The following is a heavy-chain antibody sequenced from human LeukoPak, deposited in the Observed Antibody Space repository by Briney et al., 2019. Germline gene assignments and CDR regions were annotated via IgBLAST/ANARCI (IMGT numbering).Heavy chain of an antibody. CDR1: GGSISSYY. J-gene: IGHJ4*02. CDR2: IYYSGST. CDR3: ARHTYYYDSSGYRR. V-gene: IGHV4-59*08. D-gene: IGHD3-22*01. Sequence: PSETLSLTCTVSGGSISSYYWSWIRQPPGKGLEWIGYIYYSGSTNYNPSLKSRVTISVDTSKNQFSLKLSSVTAADTAVYYCARHTYYYDSSGYRRWGQGTLVTVSS.